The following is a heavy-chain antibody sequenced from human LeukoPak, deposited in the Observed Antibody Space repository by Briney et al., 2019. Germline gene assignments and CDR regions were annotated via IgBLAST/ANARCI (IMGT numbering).Heavy chain of an antibody. V-gene: IGHV1-69*13. J-gene: IGHJ4*02. CDR2: IIPIFGTA. D-gene: IGHD2-2*01. CDR1: GGTFSSYA. Sequence: SVKVSCKASGGTFSSYAISWVRQAPGQGLEWMGGIIPIFGTANYAQKFQGRVTITADESTSTAYMELSSLRSEDTAVYYCARTTLIGCSSTSCYGADWGQGTLVTVSS. CDR3: ARTTLIGCSSTSCYGAD.